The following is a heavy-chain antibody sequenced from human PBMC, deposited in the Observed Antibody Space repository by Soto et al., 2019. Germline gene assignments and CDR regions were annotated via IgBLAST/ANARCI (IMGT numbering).Heavy chain of an antibody. Sequence: GLVNVFFKGFGYGFMEYGINLVRQAPGQGLEWLGWISPYSGYTHAAQKFHGRLTLTTDTAASTAYMELRILRSADTALYYCAREASVLIPADQTSRFDSWGQGTLVTGSS. J-gene: IGHJ4*02. V-gene: IGHV1-18*01. CDR1: GYGFMEYG. D-gene: IGHD2-8*01. CDR2: ISPYSGYT. CDR3: AREASVLIPADQTSRFDS.